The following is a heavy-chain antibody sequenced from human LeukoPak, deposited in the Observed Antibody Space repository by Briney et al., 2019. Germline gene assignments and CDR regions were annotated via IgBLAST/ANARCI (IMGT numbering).Heavy chain of an antibody. CDR3: AKDTYGSGSYYNVASYFDY. V-gene: IGHV3-30*19. D-gene: IGHD3-10*01. CDR2: ISYDGSNK. Sequence: PGGSLRLSCAASGFTFSTYGMHWVRQAPGKGLEWVAVISYDGSNKYYADSVKGRFTISRDNAKNSLYLQMNSLRAEDTALYYCAKDTYGSGSYYNVASYFDYWGQGTLVTVSS. CDR1: GFTFSTYG. J-gene: IGHJ4*02.